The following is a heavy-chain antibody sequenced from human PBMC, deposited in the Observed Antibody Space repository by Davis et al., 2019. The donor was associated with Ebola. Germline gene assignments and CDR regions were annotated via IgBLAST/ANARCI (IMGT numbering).Heavy chain of an antibody. Sequence: GESLKISCAASGFTFSSYWMHWVRQAQGKGLVWVSGVDVDGTTTSYADSVKGRFTISRDNAKNTLYLQMNSLRAEDTAVYYCAKDRQWLVGYGMDVWGQGTTVTVSS. CDR2: VDVDGTTT. CDR3: AKDRQWLVGYGMDV. CDR1: GFTFSSYW. V-gene: IGHV3-74*01. D-gene: IGHD6-19*01. J-gene: IGHJ6*02.